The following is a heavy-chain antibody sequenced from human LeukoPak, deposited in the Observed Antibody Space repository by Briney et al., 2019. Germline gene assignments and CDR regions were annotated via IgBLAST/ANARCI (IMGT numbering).Heavy chain of an antibody. CDR2: IYYSGST. J-gene: IGHJ4*02. CDR1: SESFSGYY. D-gene: IGHD4-17*01. CDR3: ARWARGDPDY. Sequence: SETLSLTCGVSSESFSGYYWSWIRQPPGKGLEWIGYIYYSGSTNYNPSLKSRVTISVDTSKNQFSLKLSSVTAADTAVYYCARWARGDPDYWGQGTLVTVSS. V-gene: IGHV4-59*01.